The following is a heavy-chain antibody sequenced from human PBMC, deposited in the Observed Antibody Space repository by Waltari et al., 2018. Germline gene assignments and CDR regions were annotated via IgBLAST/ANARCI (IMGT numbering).Heavy chain of an antibody. CDR3: ATGGGAQDY. Sequence: EVQLVQSGAEVTKPGATVKISFKASGYTFTDYYMHWAQQAPGKGIEWMGRGDAEDGETIYSGNFQGRVTITADTSTDTAYMELGSLRAEDTAGYYCATGGGAQDYWGQGTLVTVSS. CDR2: GDAEDGET. D-gene: IGHD3-16*01. V-gene: IGHV1-69-2*01. CDR1: GYTFTDYY. J-gene: IGHJ4*02.